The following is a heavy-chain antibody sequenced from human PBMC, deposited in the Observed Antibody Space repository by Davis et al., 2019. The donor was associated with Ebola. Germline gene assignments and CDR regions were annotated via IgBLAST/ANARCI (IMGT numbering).Heavy chain of an antibody. Sequence: PGGSLRLSCAVYGGSFSGYYWSWIRQPPGKGLEWIGEINHSGSTNYNPSLKSRVTISVDTSKNQFSLKLSSVTAADTAVYYCANRWDWGQGTLVTVSS. J-gene: IGHJ4*02. V-gene: IGHV4-34*01. D-gene: IGHD4-23*01. CDR1: GGSFSGYY. CDR2: INHSGST. CDR3: ANRWD.